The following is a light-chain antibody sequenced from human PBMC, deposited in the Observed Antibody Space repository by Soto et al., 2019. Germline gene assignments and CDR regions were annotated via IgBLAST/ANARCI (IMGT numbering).Light chain of an antibody. CDR3: QSYDNSLSALYV. V-gene: IGLV1-40*01. CDR1: SSNIGAGYD. J-gene: IGLJ1*01. CDR2: GNS. Sequence: QPVLTHPPSVLPPPGPRLTIPCPRSSSNIGAGYDVHWYQQLPGTAPKLLIYGNSNRPSGVPDRFSGSKSGTSASLAITGLQAEDEADYYCQSYDNSLSALYVFGTGTKVTVL.